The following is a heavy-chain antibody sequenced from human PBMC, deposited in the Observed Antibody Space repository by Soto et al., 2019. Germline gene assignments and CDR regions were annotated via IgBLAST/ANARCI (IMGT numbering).Heavy chain of an antibody. CDR2: IYYSGST. D-gene: IGHD6-13*01. J-gene: IGHJ6*02. CDR1: GGSISSSSYY. Sequence: QLQLQESGPGLVKPSETLSLTCTVSGGSISSSSYYWGWIRQPPGKGLEWIGSIYYSGSTYYNPXXKSRVTISVDXXKXQXXLKLSSVTAADTAVYYCARRVYSSSWYYYYYGMDVWGQGTTVTVSS. CDR3: ARRVYSSSWYYYYYGMDV. V-gene: IGHV4-39*01.